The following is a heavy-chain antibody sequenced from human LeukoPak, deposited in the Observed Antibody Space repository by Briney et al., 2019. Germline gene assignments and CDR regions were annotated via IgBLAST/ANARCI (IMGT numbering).Heavy chain of an antibody. CDR2: FDPEDGET. CDR3: ARAPGGIYNWFDP. V-gene: IGHV1-24*01. J-gene: IGHJ5*02. CDR1: GYTLTELS. D-gene: IGHD2-15*01. Sequence: ASVKVSCKVSGYTLTELSMHWVRQAPGKGLEWMGGFDPEDGETIYAQKFQGRVTITADESTSTAYMELSSLRSEDTAVYYCARAPGGIYNWFDPWGQGTLVTVSS.